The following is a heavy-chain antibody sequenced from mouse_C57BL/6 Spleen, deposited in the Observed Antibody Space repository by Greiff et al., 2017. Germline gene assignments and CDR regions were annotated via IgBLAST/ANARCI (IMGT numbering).Heavy chain of an antibody. V-gene: IGHV1-15*01. CDR3: TRGGYYVYFDV. CDR2: IDPETGGA. D-gene: IGHD2-3*01. J-gene: IGHJ1*03. CDR1: GYTFTDYE. Sequence: VQLVESGAELVRPGASVTLSCKASGYTFTDYEMHWVKQTPVHGLEWIGAIDPETGGAAYNQKFKGKAILTADKSSSTAYMELRSLTSEDSAVYYCTRGGYYVYFDVWGTGTTVTVSS.